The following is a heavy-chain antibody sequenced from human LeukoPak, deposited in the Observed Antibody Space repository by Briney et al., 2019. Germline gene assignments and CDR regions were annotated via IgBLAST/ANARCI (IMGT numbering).Heavy chain of an antibody. Sequence: PSETLSLICTVSGDSISNYFWSWIRQPPGKGLEWIGYISYSGSTNYNPSLKSRVTISVDTSRNQFSLKLSSVTAADTAVYYCARVGRGDYTWGSYSIDYWGQGTLVTVSS. CDR2: ISYSGST. D-gene: IGHD3-16*01. J-gene: IGHJ4*02. V-gene: IGHV4-59*01. CDR3: ARVGRGDYTWGSYSIDY. CDR1: GDSISNYF.